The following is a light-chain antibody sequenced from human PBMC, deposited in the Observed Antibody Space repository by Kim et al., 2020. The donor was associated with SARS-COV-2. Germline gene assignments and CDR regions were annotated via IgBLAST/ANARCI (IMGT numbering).Light chain of an antibody. CDR1: QGISSY. V-gene: IGKV1-8*01. CDR2: AAS. Sequence: ASTGDRVTITCRASQGISSYLAWYQQKTGKAPKLLIHAASTLQSGVPSRFSGSGSGTDFTLTISCLQSEDFATYYCQQYYSYPPTFGQGTKVEIK. CDR3: QQYYSYPPT. J-gene: IGKJ1*01.